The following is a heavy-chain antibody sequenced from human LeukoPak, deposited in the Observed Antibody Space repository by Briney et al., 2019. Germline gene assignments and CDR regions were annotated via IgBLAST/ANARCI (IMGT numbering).Heavy chain of an antibody. J-gene: IGHJ4*02. CDR3: AKEGYSSSTDY. Sequence: GGSLRLSCAASGFTFSSYAMHWVRQAPGKGLEWVAVISYDGSNKYYADSVKGRFTISRDNSKNTLYLQMNSLRAEDTAVYYCAKEGYSSSTDYWGQGTLVTVSS. CDR1: GFTFSSYA. V-gene: IGHV3-30-3*01. CDR2: ISYDGSNK. D-gene: IGHD6-6*01.